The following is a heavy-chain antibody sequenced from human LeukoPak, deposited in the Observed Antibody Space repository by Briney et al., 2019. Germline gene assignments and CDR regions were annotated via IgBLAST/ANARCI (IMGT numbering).Heavy chain of an antibody. Sequence: PGGSLRLSCAASGFTFSDYYMSWIRQAPGKGLEWVSYITNSGSTIYYADSVKGRFTISRDNSKNTLYLQMNSLRAEDTAVYYCARNGRWLVRWFDPWGQGTLVTVSS. V-gene: IGHV3-11*04. CDR1: GFTFSDYY. CDR2: ITNSGSTI. J-gene: IGHJ5*02. CDR3: ARNGRWLVRWFDP. D-gene: IGHD6-19*01.